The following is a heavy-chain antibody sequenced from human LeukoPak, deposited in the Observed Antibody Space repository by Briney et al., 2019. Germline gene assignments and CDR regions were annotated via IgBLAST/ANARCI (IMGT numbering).Heavy chain of an antibody. V-gene: IGHV4-38-2*02. CDR2: IYHSGST. J-gene: IGHJ6*03. D-gene: IGHD3-3*01. CDR3: ARGHYDFWSGYYPYYSYYYMDV. CDR1: GYSISSGYY. Sequence: SETLSLTCTVSGYSISSGYYWGWIRQPPGKGLEWIGSIYHSGSTYYNPFLKSRVTISVDTSKNPFSLKLSSVTAADTAVYYCARGHYDFWSGYYPYYSYYYMDVWGKGTTVTVSS.